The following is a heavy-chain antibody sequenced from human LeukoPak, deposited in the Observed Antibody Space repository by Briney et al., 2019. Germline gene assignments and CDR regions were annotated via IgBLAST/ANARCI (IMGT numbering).Heavy chain of an antibody. D-gene: IGHD3-9*01. Sequence: SVKVSCKASGGTFSSYAISWVRQAPGHVLEWMGGIIPIFGTANYAQKFQGRVTITADEATSTAYMELSSLRSEDTAVYYCARVKLRYLDSHPYYYYGMAAWGQGTTVTVSS. V-gene: IGHV1-69*13. J-gene: IGHJ6*02. CDR2: IIPIFGTA. CDR3: ARVKLRYLDSHPYYYYGMAA. CDR1: GGTFSSYA.